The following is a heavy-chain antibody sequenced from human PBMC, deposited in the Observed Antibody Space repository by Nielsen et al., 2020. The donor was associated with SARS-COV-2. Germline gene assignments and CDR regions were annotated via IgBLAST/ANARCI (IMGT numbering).Heavy chain of an antibody. CDR2: ISGGSGNT. CDR3: AKDKSDSVAGFDAFDI. Sequence: GRSLRLSCAASGFTFSNYAMSWVRQAPGKGLEWVSTISGGSGNTYYADSVKGRFTISRDNSKKTLYLQMNSLRAEDTAAYYCAKDKSDSVAGFDAFDIWGQGTMATVSS. D-gene: IGHD6-19*01. J-gene: IGHJ3*02. CDR1: GFTFSNYA. V-gene: IGHV3-23*01.